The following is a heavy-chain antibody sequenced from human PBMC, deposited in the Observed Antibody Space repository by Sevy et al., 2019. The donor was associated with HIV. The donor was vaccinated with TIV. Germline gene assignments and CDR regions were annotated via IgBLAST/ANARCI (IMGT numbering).Heavy chain of an antibody. D-gene: IGHD6-19*01. J-gene: IGHJ6*02. CDR1: GFTFSSYG. Sequence: GGSLRLSCAASGFTFSSYGMHWVRQAPGKGLEWVAVIWYDGSNKYYADSVKGGFTISRDNSKNTLYLQMNSLRAEDAAVYYCAGEVRPWYSSGCPSSSGMDVWGQGTTVTVSS. CDR3: AGEVRPWYSSGCPSSSGMDV. CDR2: IWYDGSNK. V-gene: IGHV3-33*01.